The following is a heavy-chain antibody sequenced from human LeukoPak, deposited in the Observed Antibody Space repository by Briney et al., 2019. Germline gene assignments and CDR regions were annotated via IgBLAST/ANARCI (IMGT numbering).Heavy chain of an antibody. D-gene: IGHD4-11*01. CDR1: GFTFSSYA. J-gene: IGHJ4*02. V-gene: IGHV3-23*01. Sequence: GGSLRLSCAASGFTFSSYAMNWVRQAPGKGLEWVSGIGGSGTSTYYADSVKGRFTISRDNSKNTLYLQMNSLRAEDMAVYHCAKDMTTGYFFLDYWGQGTLVTVSS. CDR2: IGGSGTST. CDR3: AKDMTTGYFFLDY.